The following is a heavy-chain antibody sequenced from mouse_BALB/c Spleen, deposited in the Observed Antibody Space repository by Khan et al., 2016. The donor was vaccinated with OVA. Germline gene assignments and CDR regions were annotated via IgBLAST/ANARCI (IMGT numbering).Heavy chain of an antibody. D-gene: IGHD1-1*01. CDR3: TRIYRSDFDY. CDR2: INPHIGNT. Sequence: VQLQQSGPELVRPGPSVKISCKASGYSFTGYFINWVIQRHGKSLEWIVRINPHIGNTFYNQMFKNKATLTVDESSSTAHMELRSLASEDSAVYYCTRIYRSDFDYWGQGTTLTVSS. V-gene: IGHV1-20*02. CDR1: GYSFTGYF. J-gene: IGHJ2*01.